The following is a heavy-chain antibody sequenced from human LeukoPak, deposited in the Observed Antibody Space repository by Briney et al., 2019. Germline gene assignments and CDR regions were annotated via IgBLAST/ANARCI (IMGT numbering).Heavy chain of an antibody. CDR1: GIIFSNYW. D-gene: IGHD3-10*01. CDR3: AKAYTSGSYFIDDAFDI. J-gene: IGHJ3*02. V-gene: IGHV3-74*01. Sequence: GSLRLSCAASGIIFSNYWMHWVRQAPGKGLVWVSRINRDGSSTSYADSVKGRFTISRDNSRNTLNLQMNSLRAEDTAVYYCAKAYTSGSYFIDDAFDIWGQGTMVTASS. CDR2: INRDGSST.